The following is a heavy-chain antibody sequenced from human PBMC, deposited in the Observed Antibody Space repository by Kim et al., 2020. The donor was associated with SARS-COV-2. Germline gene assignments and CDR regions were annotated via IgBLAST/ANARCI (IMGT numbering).Heavy chain of an antibody. D-gene: IGHD3-3*01. J-gene: IGHJ6*02. CDR1: GFTFSSYG. Sequence: GGSLRLSCAASGFTFSSYGMHWVRQAPGKGLEWVAVISYDGSNKYYADSVKGRFTISRDNSKNTLYLQMNSLRAEDTAVYYCAKGSGTYDFWSGYLDPDYTYSYGWNVWGQGTT. V-gene: IGHV3-30*18. CDR2: ISYDGSNK. CDR3: AKGSGTYDFWSGYLDPDYTYSYGWNV.